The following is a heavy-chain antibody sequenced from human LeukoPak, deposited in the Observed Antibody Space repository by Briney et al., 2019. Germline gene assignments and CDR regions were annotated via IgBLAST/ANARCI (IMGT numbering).Heavy chain of an antibody. CDR3: ATGDYYFDY. Sequence: PGGSLRLSCAASGFTFNSYWMNWVRQAPGKGLEWVSYISSSGSTIYYADSVKGRFTISRDNAKNSLYLQMNSLRAEDTAVYYCATGDYYFDYWGQGTLVTVSS. V-gene: IGHV3-48*04. J-gene: IGHJ4*02. CDR2: ISSSGSTI. CDR1: GFTFNSYW.